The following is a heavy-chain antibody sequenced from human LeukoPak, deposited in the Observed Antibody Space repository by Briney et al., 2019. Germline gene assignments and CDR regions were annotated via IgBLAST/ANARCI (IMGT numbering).Heavy chain of an antibody. CDR2: ISYDENDK. CDR3: ARRWFFDY. D-gene: IGHD4-23*01. Sequence: GGSLRLSCAAYGLTFSSYAMHWVRQAPGKGLEWVAVISYDENDKYYADSVKGRFTISRDNSKNTLYLQMNSLRVEDTAVYYCARRWFFDYWGQGTLVTVSS. V-gene: IGHV3-30*04. CDR1: GLTFSSYA. J-gene: IGHJ4*02.